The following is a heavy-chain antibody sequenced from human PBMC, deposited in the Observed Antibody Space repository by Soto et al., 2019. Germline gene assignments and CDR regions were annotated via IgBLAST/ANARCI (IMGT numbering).Heavy chain of an antibody. CDR3: AKSGSSGSYFPTGSLDY. V-gene: IGHV3-43*01. Sequence: EVQLVESGGVVVQPGGSLRLSCAASGFTFDDFSMHWVRQAPGKGLEWVSLISRDDTTYYIDSVRGRFTISRDNSKNSLYLQMNSLGTEDTAVYYCAKSGSSGSYFPTGSLDYWGQGTLVTVSS. CDR1: GFTFDDFS. J-gene: IGHJ4*02. CDR2: ISRDDTT. D-gene: IGHD3-10*01.